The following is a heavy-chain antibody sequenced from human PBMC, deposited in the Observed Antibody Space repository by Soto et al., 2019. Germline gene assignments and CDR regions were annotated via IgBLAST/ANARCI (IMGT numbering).Heavy chain of an antibody. D-gene: IGHD2-2*01. J-gene: IGHJ5*02. CDR3: AKEKISTSCYNWFDP. CDR1: GGSISSGGYY. CDR2: IYYSGST. Sequence: SETLSLTCIVSGGSISSGGYYWSWIRQHPGKGLEWIGYIYYSGSTYYNPSLKSRVTISVDTSKNQFSLKLSSVTAADTAVYYCAKEKISTSCYNWFDPRGQGTLVTVS. V-gene: IGHV4-31*03.